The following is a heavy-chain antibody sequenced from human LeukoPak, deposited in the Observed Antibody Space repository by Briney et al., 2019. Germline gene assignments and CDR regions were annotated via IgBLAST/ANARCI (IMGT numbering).Heavy chain of an antibody. Sequence: GGSLRLSCAASGFTFSSYNMSWVRQAPGKGLEWVANIKQDGSEKYYVDSVKGRFTISRDNAKNSLYLQMNSLRAEDTAVYYCALNYDAFDIWGQGTMVTVSS. J-gene: IGHJ3*02. CDR2: IKQDGSEK. D-gene: IGHD1-7*01. V-gene: IGHV3-7*03. CDR3: ALNYDAFDI. CDR1: GFTFSSYN.